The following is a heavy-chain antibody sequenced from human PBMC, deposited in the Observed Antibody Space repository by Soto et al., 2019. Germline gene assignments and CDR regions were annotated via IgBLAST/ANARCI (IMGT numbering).Heavy chain of an antibody. Sequence: EVQLVESGGGLVQPGGSLRLSCSASGFTFSSYWMSWVRQAPGKGLEWVANIKQDGSEKYYVDSVKGRFTISRDNAKNSVKQQMNSLRAEDTAVYYCAREKANEFDYWGQGTLVTVSS. CDR1: GFTFSSYW. V-gene: IGHV3-7*01. CDR2: IKQDGSEK. D-gene: IGHD1-1*01. CDR3: AREKANEFDY. J-gene: IGHJ4*02.